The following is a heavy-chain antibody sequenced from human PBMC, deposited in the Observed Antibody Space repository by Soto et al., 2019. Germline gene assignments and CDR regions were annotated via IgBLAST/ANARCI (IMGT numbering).Heavy chain of an antibody. V-gene: IGHV3-33*08. J-gene: IGHJ5*02. CDR3: ARAPHSGWYPNWFDP. D-gene: IGHD6-19*01. Sequence: GGSLRLSCAASGFTFSSYGMNWVRQAPGKGLEWVAVIWYDGSNKYYADSVKGRFTISRDNSKNTLYLQMNSLRAEDTAVYYCARAPHSGWYPNWFDPWGQGTLVTVSS. CDR1: GFTFSSYG. CDR2: IWYDGSNK.